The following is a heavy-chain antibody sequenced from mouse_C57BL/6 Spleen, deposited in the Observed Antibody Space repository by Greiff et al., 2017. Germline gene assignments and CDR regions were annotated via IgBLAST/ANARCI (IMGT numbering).Heavy chain of an antibody. CDR1: GYAFSSSW. CDR2: IYPGDGDT. D-gene: IGHD3-2*02. CDR3: ARQLRLSGGFDY. J-gene: IGHJ2*01. Sequence: QVQLQQSGPELVKPGASVKISCKASGYAFSSSWMNWVKQRPGKGLEWIGRIYPGDGDTNYNGKFKGKATLTADKSSSTAYMQLSSLTSEDSAVYFCARQLRLSGGFDYWGQGTTLTVSS. V-gene: IGHV1-82*01.